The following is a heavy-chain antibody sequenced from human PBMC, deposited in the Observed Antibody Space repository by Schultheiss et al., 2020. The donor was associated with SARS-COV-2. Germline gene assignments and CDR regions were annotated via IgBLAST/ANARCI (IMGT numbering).Heavy chain of an antibody. D-gene: IGHD2-8*01. CDR2: INHSGST. V-gene: IGHV4-34*01. CDR1: GGSISSYY. J-gene: IGHJ5*02. CDR3: ARINIVLMVYANNWFDP. Sequence: SETLSLTCIVSGGSISSYYWSWIRQPPGKGLEWIGEINHSGSTNYNPSLKSRVTISVDTSKNQFSLKLSSVTAADTAVYYCARINIVLMVYANNWFDPWGQGTLVTVSS.